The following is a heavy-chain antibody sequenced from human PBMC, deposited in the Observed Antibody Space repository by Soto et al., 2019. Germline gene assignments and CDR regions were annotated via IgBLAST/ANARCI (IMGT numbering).Heavy chain of an antibody. D-gene: IGHD3-3*01. CDR1: GFTFSSYG. J-gene: IGHJ4*02. Sequence: GGSLRLSCAASGFTFSSYGMHWVRQAPGKGLEWVAVISYDGSNKYYADSVKGRFTISRDNSKNTLYLQMNSLRAEDTAVYYCARSGYDYWGQGTLVTVSS. V-gene: IGHV3-30*03. CDR2: ISYDGSNK. CDR3: ARSGYDY.